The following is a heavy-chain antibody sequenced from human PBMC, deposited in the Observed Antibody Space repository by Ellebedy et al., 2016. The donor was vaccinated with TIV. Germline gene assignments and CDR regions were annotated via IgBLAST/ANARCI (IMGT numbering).Heavy chain of an antibody. V-gene: IGHV4-61*08. CDR3: ASVTRLGASLAASDDAFGI. CDR1: GDSVSSAGFQ. CDR2: KYTSGTS. Sequence: SETLSLTXSVSGDSVSSAGFQWSWIRQPPGKGLEWIGLKYTSGTSSYNPSLKSRVTISVDTSKNQFSLKVSSVTAADTAVYYCASVTRLGASLAASDDAFGIWGQGTVVTVSS. J-gene: IGHJ3*02. D-gene: IGHD1-26*01.